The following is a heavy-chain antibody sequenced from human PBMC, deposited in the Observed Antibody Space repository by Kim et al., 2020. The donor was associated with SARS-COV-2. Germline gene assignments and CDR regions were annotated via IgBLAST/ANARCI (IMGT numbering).Heavy chain of an antibody. D-gene: IGHD3-10*01. J-gene: IGHJ4*02. V-gene: IGHV4-34*01. CDR3: ARRLSNTSGSGGHYCDL. CDR1: GGSFSGFY. CDR2: INHSGRT. Sequence: SETLSLTCAVYGGSFSGFYWSWIRQPPGRGLEWIWEINHSGRTNYNPSLKSRVTISVDTSKNQFSLKLTSVTAADTAVYYCARRLSNTSGSGGHYCDLWGQGTLVTVSP.